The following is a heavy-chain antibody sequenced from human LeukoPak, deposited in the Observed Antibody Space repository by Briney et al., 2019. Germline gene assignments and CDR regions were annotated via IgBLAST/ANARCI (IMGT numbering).Heavy chain of an antibody. CDR2: IYSSGST. CDR3: VRGVTVPNYYGMDV. CDR1: GDFMCRYC. D-gene: IGHD4-23*01. V-gene: IGHV4-4*07. Sequence: SEPLSLICSVWGDFMCRYCWNWLRQPAGEGVVCLGRIYSSGSTNPSPSLQSRVTMSVDTSKNQFPLKLRPVTAADTAVYYCVRGVTVPNYYGMDVWGQGTTVTVSS. J-gene: IGHJ6*02.